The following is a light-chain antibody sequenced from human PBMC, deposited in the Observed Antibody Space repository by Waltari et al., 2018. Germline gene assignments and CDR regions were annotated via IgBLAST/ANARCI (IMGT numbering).Light chain of an antibody. CDR2: GAF. CDR1: QSVTSS. V-gene: IGKV3-20*01. CDR3: QQYGTSPLS. Sequence: EIVLTQSPGTLSLSPGERATLSCRASQSVTSSLPWYQLKPGQAPRLLIYGAFSRATGLPDRFGGSGSGTDFILTISRVEPEDFAIYYCQQYGTSPLSFGGGTKVEMK. J-gene: IGKJ4*01.